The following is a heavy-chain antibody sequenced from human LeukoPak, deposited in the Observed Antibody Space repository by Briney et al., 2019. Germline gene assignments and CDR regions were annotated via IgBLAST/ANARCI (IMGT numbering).Heavy chain of an antibody. D-gene: IGHD4-17*01. J-gene: IGHJ3*02. V-gene: IGHV3-11*04. CDR2: ISSSGSTI. CDR1: GFTFSDYY. CDR3: ARFRMPWVTTDAFDI. Sequence: PGGSLRLSCAASGFTFSDYYMSWIRQAPGKGLEWVSYISSSGSTIYYADSVKGRFTISRDNAKNSLYLQMNSLRAEDTAVYYCARFRMPWVTTDAFDIWGQGTMVTVSS.